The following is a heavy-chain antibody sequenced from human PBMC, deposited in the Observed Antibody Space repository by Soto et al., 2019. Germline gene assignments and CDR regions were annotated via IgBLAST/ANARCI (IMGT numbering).Heavy chain of an antibody. Sequence: SETLSLTCAVEGGSCSGYYWSCIRQPPGMGLEWIGEINHSGSTNYNPSLKSRVTISVDTSKKQFSLKLNSVTAADSAVYYCARYRINWLDPWGQGALVTVSS. CDR1: GGSCSGYY. CDR2: INHSGST. D-gene: IGHD2-15*01. J-gene: IGHJ5*02. V-gene: IGHV4-34*01. CDR3: ARYRINWLDP.